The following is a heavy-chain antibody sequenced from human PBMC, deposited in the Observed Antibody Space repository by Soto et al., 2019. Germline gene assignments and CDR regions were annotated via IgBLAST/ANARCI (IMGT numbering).Heavy chain of an antibody. Sequence: PSETLSLTCTVSGDSITSNSYFWAWIRQPPGKGLEWIGSIYYSGTTYYNPSLKSRVTISVDRSKNQFSLKLSSVTAADTAVYYFASIYDSSGYYYGNNWFDPWGQGTLVTVSS. CDR3: ASIYDSSGYYYGNNWFDP. V-gene: IGHV4-39*07. D-gene: IGHD3-22*01. J-gene: IGHJ5*02. CDR1: GDSITSNSYF. CDR2: IYYSGTT.